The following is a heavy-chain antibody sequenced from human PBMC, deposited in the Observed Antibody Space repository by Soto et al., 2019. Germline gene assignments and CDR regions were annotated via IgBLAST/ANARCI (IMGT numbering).Heavy chain of an antibody. V-gene: IGHV1-2*02. CDR3: ARDPTQLVAVLGYCGMDV. CDR2: INPNSGGT. D-gene: IGHD2-15*01. J-gene: IGHJ6*02. CDR1: GYTFTGYY. Sequence: ASVKVSCKASGYTFTGYYMHWVRQAPGQGLEWMGWINPNSGGTNYAQKFQGRVTMTRDTSISTAYMELSRLRSDDTAVFYCARDPTQLVAVLGYCGMDVWGQGTTVTVSS.